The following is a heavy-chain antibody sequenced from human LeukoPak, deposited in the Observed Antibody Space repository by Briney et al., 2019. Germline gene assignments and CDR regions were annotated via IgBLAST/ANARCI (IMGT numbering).Heavy chain of an antibody. D-gene: IGHD5-12*01. CDR1: GGSISSYY. V-gene: IGHV4-59*01. CDR2: IYYSGST. Sequence: SETLSLTCTVSGGSISSYYWSWIRQPPGKGLEWIGYIYYSGSTNYNTSLKSRVTISVDTSKNQFSLKLSSVTAADTAVYYCARTNRLRSYYYYGMDVWGKGTTVTVSS. CDR3: ARTNRLRSYYYYGMDV. J-gene: IGHJ6*04.